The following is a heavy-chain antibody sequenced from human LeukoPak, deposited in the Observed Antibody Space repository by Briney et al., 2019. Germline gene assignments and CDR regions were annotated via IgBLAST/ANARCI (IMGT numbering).Heavy chain of an antibody. J-gene: IGHJ4*02. Sequence: GASVKVSCKASGYTFTSYGISWVRQAPGQGLEWMGWISAYNGNTNYAQKLQGRVTMTTDTSTSTAYMELRSLRSDDTAVYYCARNPLYCGGDCYNPYFDYWGQGTLVTVSS. CDR1: GYTFTSYG. D-gene: IGHD2-21*02. V-gene: IGHV1-18*01. CDR2: ISAYNGNT. CDR3: ARNPLYCGGDCYNPYFDY.